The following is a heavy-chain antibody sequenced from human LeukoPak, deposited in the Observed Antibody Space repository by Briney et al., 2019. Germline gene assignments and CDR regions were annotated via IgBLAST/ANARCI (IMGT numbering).Heavy chain of an antibody. J-gene: IGHJ4*02. D-gene: IGHD6-13*01. V-gene: IGHV3-9*03. CDR3: AKDYRSGSWYYFDY. Sequence: GRSLRLSCAASGFTFDDYAMHWVRQAPGKGLEWVSGISWNSGSIGYADSAKGRFTISRDNAKNSLYLQMNSLRAEDMALYYCAKDYRSGSWYYFDYWGQGTLVTVSS. CDR1: GFTFDDYA. CDR2: ISWNSGSI.